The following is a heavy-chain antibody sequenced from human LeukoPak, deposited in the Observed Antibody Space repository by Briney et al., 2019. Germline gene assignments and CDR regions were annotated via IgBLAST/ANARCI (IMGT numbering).Heavy chain of an antibody. V-gene: IGHV4-38-2*02. CDR2: VYPSGST. CDR3: ARLSYYDSSGYYYHHSDY. J-gene: IGHJ4*02. D-gene: IGHD3-22*01. CDR1: GNSISSGYY. Sequence: PSETLSLTCTVSGNSISSGYYWDWIRQPPGKGLQWIGSVYPSGSTYYNPSLKSRITISVDTSKNQFSLKLSSVTAADTAVYYCARLSYYDSSGYYYHHSDYWGQGTLVTVSS.